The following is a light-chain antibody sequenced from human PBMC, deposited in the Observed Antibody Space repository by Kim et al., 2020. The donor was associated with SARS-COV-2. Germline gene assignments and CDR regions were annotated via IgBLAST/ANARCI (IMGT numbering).Light chain of an antibody. CDR3: QQYNNWPPVT. V-gene: IGKV3-15*01. J-gene: IGKJ4*01. CDR2: SAS. Sequence: PGEEATLSCRASQTIRSNLAWYQQKPGQAPRLLIYSASTRATGVPARFSGGGSGTEFTLTISSLQAEDSAVYYCQQYNNWPPVTFGGGTKVDIK. CDR1: QTIRSN.